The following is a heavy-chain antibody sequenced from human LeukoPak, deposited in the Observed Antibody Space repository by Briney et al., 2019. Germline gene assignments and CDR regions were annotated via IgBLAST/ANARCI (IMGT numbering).Heavy chain of an antibody. CDR3: ARETGSGWLFDP. D-gene: IGHD6-19*01. V-gene: IGHV1-46*01. CDR2: INPSGGST. J-gene: IGHJ5*02. CDR1: GYTFTSYY. Sequence: ASAKVSCKASGYTFTSYYMHWVRQAPGQGLEWMGIINPSGGSTSYAQKFQGRVTMTRDTSTSTVYMELSSLRSEDTAVYYCARETGSGWLFDPWGQGTLVTVSS.